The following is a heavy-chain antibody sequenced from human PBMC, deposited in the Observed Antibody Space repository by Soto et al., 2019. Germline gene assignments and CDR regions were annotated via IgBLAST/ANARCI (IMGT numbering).Heavy chain of an antibody. CDR2: ISGSGGST. CDR3: AKERQYYYDSSGYYIEDSFDI. J-gene: IGHJ3*02. D-gene: IGHD3-22*01. V-gene: IGHV3-23*01. CDR1: GFTFSSYA. Sequence: EVQLLESGGGLVQPGGSLRLSCAASGFTFSSYAMSWVRQAPGKGLEWVSAISGSGGSTYYADSVKGRFTISRDNSKNTPYPQMNSLRAEDQAVYYCAKERQYYYDSSGYYIEDSFDIWGQGTMVTVSS.